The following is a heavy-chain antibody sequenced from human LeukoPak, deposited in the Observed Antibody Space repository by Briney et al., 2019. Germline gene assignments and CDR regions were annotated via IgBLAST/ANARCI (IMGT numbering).Heavy chain of an antibody. J-gene: IGHJ5*02. CDR2: INPNSGGT. D-gene: IGHD2-8*01. Sequence: ASVKVSCKASGYTFTGYYMHWVRQAPGQGLEWMGRINPNSGGTNYAQKFQGRVTMTRDTSISTAYMELSRLTSDDTAVYYFAGNFTTYCSNGLWLDRDWFDPWGQGTLVTVSS. CDR1: GYTFTGYY. V-gene: IGHV1-2*06. CDR3: AGNFTTYCSNGLWLDRDWFDP.